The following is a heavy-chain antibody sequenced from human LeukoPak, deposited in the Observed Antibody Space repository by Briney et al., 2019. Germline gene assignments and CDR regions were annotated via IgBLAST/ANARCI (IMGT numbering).Heavy chain of an antibody. Sequence: SETLSLTCTVSGGSISSYYWSWLRQPPGKGLEWIGYIYYSGSTNYNPSLKSRVTISVDTSKNQFSLKLSSVTAADTAVYYCAREGGSYFGDYYYYGMDVWGQGTTVTVSS. D-gene: IGHD1-26*01. CDR2: IYYSGST. CDR3: AREGGSYFGDYYYYGMDV. CDR1: GGSISSYY. J-gene: IGHJ6*02. V-gene: IGHV4-59*01.